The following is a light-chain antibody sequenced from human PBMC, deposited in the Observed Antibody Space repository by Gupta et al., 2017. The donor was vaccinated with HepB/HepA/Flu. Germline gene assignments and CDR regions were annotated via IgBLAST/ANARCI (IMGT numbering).Light chain of an antibody. V-gene: IGLV2-14*01. CDR3: SSYTSMNTLDV. CDR1: TSDVGGYKY. Sequence: QSALPQPASVPVSLARSITISRPGSTSDVGGYKYVSWYQQHPGKAPKLMIYDVSNRPSGVSNRFSGSKSGNTASLTISGLQAEDEADYYCSSYTSMNTLDVFGTGTKVTVL. CDR2: DVS. J-gene: IGLJ1*01.